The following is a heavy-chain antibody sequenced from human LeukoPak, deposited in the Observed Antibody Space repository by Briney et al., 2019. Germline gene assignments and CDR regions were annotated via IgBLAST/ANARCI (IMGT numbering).Heavy chain of an antibody. V-gene: IGHV3-23*01. D-gene: IGHD6-19*01. CDR1: GFTFSSYG. CDR2: ISGSGGST. J-gene: IGHJ5*02. Sequence: PGGSLRLSCAASGFTFSSYGMSWVRQAPGKGLEWVSAISGSGGSTYYADSVKGRFTISRDNSKNTLYLQMNSLRAEDTAVYYCAKDLISGSGWYFNWFDPWGQGTLVTVSS. CDR3: AKDLISGSGWYFNWFDP.